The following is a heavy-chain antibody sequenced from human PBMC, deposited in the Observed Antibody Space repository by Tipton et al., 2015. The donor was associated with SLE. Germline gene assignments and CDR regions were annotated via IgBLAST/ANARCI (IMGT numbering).Heavy chain of an antibody. Sequence: LRLSCTVSGGSISSSSYYWGWIRQPPGKGLEWIGSIYYSGSTYYNPSLKSRVTISVDTSRNQFSLKVSSVTAADTAVYYCTRDCSSARCYNYFDYWGQGILVTVSS. CDR2: IYYSGST. V-gene: IGHV4-39*07. D-gene: IGHD2-2*02. J-gene: IGHJ4*02. CDR3: TRDCSSARCYNYFDY. CDR1: GGSISSSSYY.